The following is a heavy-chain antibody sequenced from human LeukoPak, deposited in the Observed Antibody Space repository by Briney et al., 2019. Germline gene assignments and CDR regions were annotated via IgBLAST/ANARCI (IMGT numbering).Heavy chain of an antibody. CDR1: GYSISSGYY. J-gene: IGHJ4*02. Sequence: SETLSLTCTVSGYSISSGYYWSWIRQPPGKGLEWIGYIYYSGSTNYNPSLKSRVTISVDTSKNQFSPKLSSVTAADTAVYYCAAAYSYGRNFDYWGQGTLVTVSS. V-gene: IGHV4-61*01. CDR3: AAAYSYGRNFDY. CDR2: IYYSGST. D-gene: IGHD5-18*01.